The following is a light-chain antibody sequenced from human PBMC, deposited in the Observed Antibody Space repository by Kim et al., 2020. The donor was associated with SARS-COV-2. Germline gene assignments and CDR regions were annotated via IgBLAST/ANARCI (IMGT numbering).Light chain of an antibody. CDR2: SAS. CDR3: QQYGSSPYT. J-gene: IGKJ2*01. CDR1: QSVSRNY. V-gene: IGKV3-20*01. Sequence: LSPGDRATLSCRASQSVSRNYLAWYQQKPGQAPRLLIYSASNRATGIPDRFSGSGSGTDFTLTISRLEPEDFVVFYCQQYGSSPYTFGQGTKLEIK.